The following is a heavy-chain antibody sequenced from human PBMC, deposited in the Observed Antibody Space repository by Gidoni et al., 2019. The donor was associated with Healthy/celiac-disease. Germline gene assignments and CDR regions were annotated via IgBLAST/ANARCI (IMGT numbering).Heavy chain of an antibody. Sequence: QVQLVQSGAEVKKPGASVTVSCKASGYTFTSYGISWVRQAPGQGLEWMGWISAYNGNTNYAQKLQGRVTMTTDTSTSTAYMELRSLRSDDTAVYYCARVRITIFGVARGGMDVWGQGTTVTVSS. CDR1: GYTFTSYG. CDR3: ARVRITIFGVARGGMDV. V-gene: IGHV1-18*01. CDR2: ISAYNGNT. J-gene: IGHJ6*02. D-gene: IGHD3-3*01.